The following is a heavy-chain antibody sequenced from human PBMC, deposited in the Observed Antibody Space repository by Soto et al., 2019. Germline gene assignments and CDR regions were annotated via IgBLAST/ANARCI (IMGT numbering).Heavy chain of an antibody. CDR3: ARDLGKYDRHYFDN. J-gene: IGHJ4*02. Sequence: PGGSLRLSGEASRFSLSTYWMYWVRQAPGKGLMWVSRINSDGGIINYADSVKGRFTISRDNAKNTLYLQMNSLRTDDTAVYYCARDLGKYDRHYFDNWGQGTLVTVSS. CDR1: RFSLSTYW. CDR2: INSDGGII. V-gene: IGHV3-74*01. D-gene: IGHD3-9*01.